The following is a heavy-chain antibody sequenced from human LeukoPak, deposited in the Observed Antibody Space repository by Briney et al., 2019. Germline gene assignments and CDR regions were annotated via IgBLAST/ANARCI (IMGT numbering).Heavy chain of an antibody. J-gene: IGHJ4*02. CDR2: ISSSSSTI. Sequence: GGSLRLSCAASRFTFSSYSMNWVRQAPGKGLEWVSYISSSSSTIYYADSVKGRLTISRDNAKNSLYLQMNSLRAEDTAVYYCARDSPADGADNWGQGTLVTVSS. V-gene: IGHV3-48*04. CDR1: RFTFSSYS. CDR3: ARDSPADGADN. D-gene: IGHD2-2*01.